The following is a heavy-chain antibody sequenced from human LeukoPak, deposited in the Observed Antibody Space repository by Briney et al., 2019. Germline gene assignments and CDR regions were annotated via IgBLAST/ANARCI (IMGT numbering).Heavy chain of an antibody. CDR2: TYYRSKWYN. CDR3: ARRLAVAGSQYFDC. D-gene: IGHD6-19*01. Sequence: SQTLSLTCAISGDSVSSNSVAWNWIRQSPSRGLEWLGRTYYRSKWYNDYAVSVKSRITINPDTSKNQFSLQLNSVTPEDTAVYYCARRLAVAGSQYFDCWGQGTLVTVSS. CDR1: GDSVSSNSVA. J-gene: IGHJ4*02. V-gene: IGHV6-1*01.